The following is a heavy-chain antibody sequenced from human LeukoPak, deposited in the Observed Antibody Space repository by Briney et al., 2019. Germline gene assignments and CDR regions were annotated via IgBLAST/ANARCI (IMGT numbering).Heavy chain of an antibody. CDR2: ISYDGSNK. D-gene: IGHD6-13*01. CDR1: GFTFSSYA. CDR3: ARDSGSSWYYFDY. J-gene: IGHJ4*02. V-gene: IGHV3-30-3*01. Sequence: GGSLRLSCAASGFTFSSYAMHWVRQAPGKGLEWVAVISYDGSNKYYADSVKGRFTISRVNAKNSLYLQMSSLRDEDTAVYFCARDSGSSWYYFDYWGQGTLVTVSS.